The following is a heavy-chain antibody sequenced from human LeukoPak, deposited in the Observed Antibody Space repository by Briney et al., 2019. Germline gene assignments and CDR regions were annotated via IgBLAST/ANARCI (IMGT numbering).Heavy chain of an antibody. D-gene: IGHD4-11*01. J-gene: IGHJ4*02. Sequence: SETLSLTCTVSGGSISSSSYYWGWIRQPPGKGLEWIGSIYYSGSTYYNPSLKSRVTISVDTSKNQFSLKLSSVTAADTAVYYCARGDYSDYVRSLYFDYWGQGTLVTVSS. CDR3: ARGDYSDYVRSLYFDY. V-gene: IGHV4-39*07. CDR2: IYYSGST. CDR1: GGSISSSSYY.